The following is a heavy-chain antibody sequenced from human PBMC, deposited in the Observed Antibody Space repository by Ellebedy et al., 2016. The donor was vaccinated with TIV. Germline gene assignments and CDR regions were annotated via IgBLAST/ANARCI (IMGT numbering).Heavy chain of an antibody. CDR3: AKAQNSDEFSTGFYFVD. Sequence: GGSLRLXCAASGFSFTSYGMHWVRQAPGKGLEWVAYISYDGSNTYFTDSVKGRFTISRDNSKNTLSLQMNSLRAEDTAVYYCAKAQNSDEFSTGFYFVDWGQGTMVTVSS. D-gene: IGHD3/OR15-3a*01. J-gene: IGHJ4*02. CDR2: ISYDGSNT. V-gene: IGHV3-30*18. CDR1: GFSFTSYG.